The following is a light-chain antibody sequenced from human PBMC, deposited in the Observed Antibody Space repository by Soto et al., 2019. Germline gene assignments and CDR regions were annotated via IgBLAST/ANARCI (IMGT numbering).Light chain of an antibody. CDR1: QGISNF. J-gene: IGKJ1*01. CDR3: QKYDSAPWT. V-gene: IGKV1-27*01. Sequence: DIQMTQSPSSLSPSVGDRVTITCRASQGISNFLAWYQHKPGKVPKLLIYAASTLQSGVPSRFSGSGSGTDFTLTISSLQPEDVATYYCQKYDSAPWTFGQGTKVEIK. CDR2: AAS.